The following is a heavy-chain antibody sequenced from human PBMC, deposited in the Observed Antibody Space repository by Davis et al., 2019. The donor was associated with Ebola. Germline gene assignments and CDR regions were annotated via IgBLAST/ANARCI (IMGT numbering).Heavy chain of an antibody. J-gene: IGHJ5*02. CDR2: IYHSGST. Sequence: SETLSLTCAVSGYSISSGSYWGWVRQPPGKGPEWIGSIYHSGSTYQNPSLQSRVTISLDTSKNQFSLKLTSVTAADTAVYYCASQPMVQGVINEFVWFDPWGQGTLVTVSS. CDR3: ASQPMVQGVINEFVWFDP. CDR1: GYSISSGSY. D-gene: IGHD3-10*01. V-gene: IGHV4-38-2*01.